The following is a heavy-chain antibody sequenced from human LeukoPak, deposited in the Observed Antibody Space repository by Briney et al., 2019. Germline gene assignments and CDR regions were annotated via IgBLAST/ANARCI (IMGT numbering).Heavy chain of an antibody. V-gene: IGHV1-2*02. CDR3: ARVGRAFTARSSFFDY. CDR1: GYTFSGYY. D-gene: IGHD6-6*01. CDR2: INPHSGGQ. Sequence: SSVKVSCKASGYTFSGYYMHWVRQAPGQGLEWMGWINPHSGGQNYAQKFQGRVPMTRDTSISTAYMELVRLRSADTAVYYCARVGRAFTARSSFFDYWGQGTLVTVSS. J-gene: IGHJ4*02.